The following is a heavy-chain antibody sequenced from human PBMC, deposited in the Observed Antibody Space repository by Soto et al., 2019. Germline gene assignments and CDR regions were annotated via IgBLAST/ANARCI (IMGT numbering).Heavy chain of an antibody. V-gene: IGHV4-59*08. Sequence: PSETLSLTCTFSGFSISSYYLSWIRQPPGKGLEWIGYMYYGGRTNYNPSLKSRVTISVDTSKMQVSLKLSSVTAADTAVYFCARGTPSPLIVRSSRGPWFDPWGQGTLVNVSS. J-gene: IGHJ5*02. CDR1: GFSISSYY. CDR3: ARGTPSPLIVRSSRGPWFDP. CDR2: MYYGGRT. D-gene: IGHD2-15*01.